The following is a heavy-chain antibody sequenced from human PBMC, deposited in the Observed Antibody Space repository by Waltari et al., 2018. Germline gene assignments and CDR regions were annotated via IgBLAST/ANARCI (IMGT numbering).Heavy chain of an antibody. J-gene: IGHJ6*03. D-gene: IGHD1-1*01. Sequence: QVQLQQWGAGLLKPSETLSLTGAVYGGSFSGYYWSWIRQPPGKGLEWIGEINHSGNTNYNPSLKSRVTISVDTSKNQFSLKLSSVTAADTAVYYCARVALWMPYYYYYMDVWGKGTTVTVSS. CDR2: INHSGNT. CDR1: GGSFSGYY. V-gene: IGHV4-34*01. CDR3: ARVALWMPYYYYYMDV.